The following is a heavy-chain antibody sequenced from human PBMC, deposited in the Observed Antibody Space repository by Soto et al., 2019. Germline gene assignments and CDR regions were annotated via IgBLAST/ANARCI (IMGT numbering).Heavy chain of an antibody. CDR2: IYHSGST. CDR3: ARGVRIRVVTATYFDY. D-gene: IGHD3-10*01. Sequence: SETLSLTCAVSGYSISSGYYWGWIRQPPGKGLEWIGSIYHSGSTYYNPSLKSRVTISVDTSKNQFSPKLSSVTAADTAVYYCARGVRIRVVTATYFDYWGQGTLVTVSS. J-gene: IGHJ4*02. CDR1: GYSISSGYY. V-gene: IGHV4-38-2*01.